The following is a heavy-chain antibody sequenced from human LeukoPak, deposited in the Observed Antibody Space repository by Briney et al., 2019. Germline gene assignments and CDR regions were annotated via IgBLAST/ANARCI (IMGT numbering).Heavy chain of an antibody. V-gene: IGHV3-9*03. J-gene: IGHJ3*02. Sequence: PGGSLRLSCAASGFTFDDYAMHWVRQAPGKGLEWVSGISWNSGSIGYADSVKGRFTISRDNAKNSLYLQMNSLRAEDMALYYCAKAQSYYYDSSGYYDAFDIWGQGTMVTVSS. CDR1: GFTFDDYA. D-gene: IGHD3-22*01. CDR3: AKAQSYYYDSSGYYDAFDI. CDR2: ISWNSGSI.